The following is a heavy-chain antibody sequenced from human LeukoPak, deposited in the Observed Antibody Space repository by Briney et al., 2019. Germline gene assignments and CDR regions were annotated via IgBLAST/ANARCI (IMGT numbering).Heavy chain of an antibody. V-gene: IGHV4-30-2*01. J-gene: IGHJ5*02. D-gene: IGHD3-10*01. CDR1: GGSISRGGYS. CDR2: IYQSESL. CDR3: ARAGGSGPFDP. Sequence: SQTVSLTCAVSGGSISRGGYSWSWIREPPGKGREWIGYIYQSESLHYPPTPNSPFTRSVDRSKNQFSLKLSSVTAADTAVYYCARAGGSGPFDPWGQGTLVTVSS.